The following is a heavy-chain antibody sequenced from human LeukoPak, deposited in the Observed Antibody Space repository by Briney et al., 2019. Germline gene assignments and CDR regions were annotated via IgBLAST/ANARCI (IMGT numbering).Heavy chain of an antibody. CDR3: ARDLVVRGVIRTYYYGTDV. Sequence: PGGSLRLSCAASGFTFSSYEMNWLRQAPGKGLEWVSYISSSGSTIYYADSVKGRFTISRDNAKNSLYLQMNSLRAEDTAVYYCARDLVVRGVIRTYYYGTDVWGQGTTVTVSS. CDR2: ISSSGSTI. J-gene: IGHJ6*02. V-gene: IGHV3-48*03. D-gene: IGHD3-10*01. CDR1: GFTFSSYE.